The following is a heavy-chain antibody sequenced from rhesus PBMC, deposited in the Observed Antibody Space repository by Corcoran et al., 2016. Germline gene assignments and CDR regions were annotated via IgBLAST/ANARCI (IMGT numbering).Heavy chain of an antibody. CDR1: GGAISGYSY. CDR3: VRDLSNRFDV. Sequence: QVNLQQWGEGLVKPSEPLPLTCAVYGGAISGYSYWTWIGQPPGKGLKWIGFIHGNSANTNYSPSLKNRVTISKDTAKNQFSLRLTSVTAADTAVYYCVRDLSNRFDVWGPGVLVTVSS. J-gene: IGHJ5-1*01. V-gene: IGHV4-73*01. CDR2: IHGNSANT. D-gene: IGHD4-23*01.